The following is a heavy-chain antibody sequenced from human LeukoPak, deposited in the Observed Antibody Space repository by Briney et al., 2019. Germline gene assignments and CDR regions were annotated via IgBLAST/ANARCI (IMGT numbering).Heavy chain of an antibody. D-gene: IGHD1/OR15-1a*01. J-gene: IGHJ4*02. Sequence: ASVKVSCKASGGTFSSYAISWVRQAPGQGLEWMGRIIPILGIANYAQKFQGRVTITADKSTSTAYMELSSLRSEDTAVYYCARDSPAGTSDPAYWGQGTLVTVSS. CDR1: GGTFSSYA. CDR2: IIPILGIA. CDR3: ARDSPAGTSDPAY. V-gene: IGHV1-69*04.